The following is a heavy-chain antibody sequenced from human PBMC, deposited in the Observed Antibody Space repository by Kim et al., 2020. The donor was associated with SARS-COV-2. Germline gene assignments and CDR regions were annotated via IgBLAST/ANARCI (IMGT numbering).Heavy chain of an antibody. Sequence: GATYYPASVKGRFTITRDNYKTSVYLQMNGLSAGDKAVYYCARGDMGYWGQGALVIVSS. J-gene: IGHJ4*02. CDR2: GAT. CDR3: ARGDMGY. D-gene: IGHD1-26*01. V-gene: IGHV3-13*01.